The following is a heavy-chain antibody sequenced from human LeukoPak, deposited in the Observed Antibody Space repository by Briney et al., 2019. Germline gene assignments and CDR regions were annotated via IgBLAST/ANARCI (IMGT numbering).Heavy chain of an antibody. V-gene: IGHV3-30*04. CDR2: ILHDGSDK. CDR3: VRDGMAGTPNAFDM. CDR1: GFFFSTYT. Sequence: GGSLRLSCAASGFFFSTYTMDWVRQAPGKGLEWVALILHDGSDKNYADSVKGQFTISRDNYKNTVHLQMNSLRPEDTAVYYCVRDGMAGTPNAFDMWGQGTMVTVSS. J-gene: IGHJ3*02. D-gene: IGHD6-19*01.